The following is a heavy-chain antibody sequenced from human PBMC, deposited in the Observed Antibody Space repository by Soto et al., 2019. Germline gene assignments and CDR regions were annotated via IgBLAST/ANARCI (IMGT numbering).Heavy chain of an antibody. D-gene: IGHD2-2*01. J-gene: IGHJ4*01. V-gene: IGHV3-15*07. CDR2: IKSKTDSGTP. Sequence: PGGSLRLSCAASGFTFSNAWINWVRQAPGKGLEWVGRIKSKTDSGTPDYTAPGKGRFAISRDDSKNMVYLQMISLKNKDTGIKSCTTGSSCSITVVRFDYWGHGTQVTVSS. CDR1: GFTFSNAW. CDR3: TTGSSCSITVVRFDY.